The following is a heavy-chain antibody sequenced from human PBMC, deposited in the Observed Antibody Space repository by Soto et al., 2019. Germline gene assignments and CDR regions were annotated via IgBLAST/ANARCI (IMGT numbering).Heavy chain of an antibody. V-gene: IGHV1-69*12. CDR2: IIPIFGTA. CDR1: GGTFSSYA. D-gene: IGHD3-22*01. CDR3: ARDRSNYYDSSGPNGAFDI. Sequence: QDQLVQSGAEVKKPGSSVKVSCKASGGTFSSYAISWVRQAPGQGLEWMGGIIPIFGTANYAQKFQGRVTITADESTSTAYMELSSLRSEDTAVYYCARDRSNYYDSSGPNGAFDIWGQGTMVTVSS. J-gene: IGHJ3*02.